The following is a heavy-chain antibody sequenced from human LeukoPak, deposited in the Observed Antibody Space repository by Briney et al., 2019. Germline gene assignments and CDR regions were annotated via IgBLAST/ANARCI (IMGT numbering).Heavy chain of an antibody. CDR2: IHYSGSA. D-gene: IGHD3-10*01. CDR3: ARGQWFRAF. J-gene: IGHJ4*02. CDR1: GGSISSSSYY. V-gene: IGHV4-39*07. Sequence: SETLSLTCTVSGGSISSSSYYWTWIRQTPGKGLEWIGEIHYSGSATYNPSLKSRVTISVDTSKNQFSLKMNSVTAADTAVYYCARGQWFRAFWSRGTPVTVSS.